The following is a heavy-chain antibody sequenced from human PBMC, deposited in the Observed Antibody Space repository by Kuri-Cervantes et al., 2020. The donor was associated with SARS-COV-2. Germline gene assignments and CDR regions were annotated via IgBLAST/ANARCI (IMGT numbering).Heavy chain of an antibody. V-gene: IGHV1-18*01. CDR1: GYTFTSYG. D-gene: IGHD6-13*01. J-gene: IGHJ4*02. Sequence: ASVKVSCKASGYTFTSYGISWVRQAPGQGLEWMGWISAYNGNTNYAQKLQGRVTMTTDTSTSTAYMELRSLRSDDTAVYYCARDLIIAAAGSGGWNFDYWGQGTLVTVSS. CDR3: ARDLIIAAAGSGGWNFDY. CDR2: ISAYNGNT.